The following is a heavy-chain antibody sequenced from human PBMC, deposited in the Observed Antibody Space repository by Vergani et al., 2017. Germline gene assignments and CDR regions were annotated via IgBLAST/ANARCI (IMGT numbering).Heavy chain of an antibody. D-gene: IGHD6-13*01. CDR1: GGTFSSYA. Sequence: QVQLVQSGAEVKKPGSSVKVSCKASGGTFSSYAISWVRQAPGQGLEWMGRIIPILGIANYAQKFKGRVTITADKSTSTAYMELSSLRSEDTAVYYCARGGWAAGTFYPFDPWGQGTLVTVSS. CDR3: ARGGWAAGTFYPFDP. CDR2: IIPILGIA. V-gene: IGHV1-69*04. J-gene: IGHJ5*02.